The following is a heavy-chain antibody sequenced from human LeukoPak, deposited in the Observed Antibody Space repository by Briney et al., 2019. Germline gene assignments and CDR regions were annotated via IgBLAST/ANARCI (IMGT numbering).Heavy chain of an antibody. J-gene: IGHJ6*03. CDR3: AKVFYFFYYIDV. V-gene: IGHV3-23*01. Sequence: GGSLRLSCAASGFTFSTYGMTWVRQAPGKGLEWVSGISSSGGSTYYADSVKGRFTISRDNSKNTLYLQMNSLRAEDTAVYYYAKVFYFFYYIDVWGKGTTVTISS. CDR1: GFTFSTYG. CDR2: ISSSGGST.